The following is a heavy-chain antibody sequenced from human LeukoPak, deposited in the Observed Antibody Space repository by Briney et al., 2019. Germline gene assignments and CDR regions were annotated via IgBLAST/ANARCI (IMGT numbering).Heavy chain of an antibody. V-gene: IGHV1-69*05. CDR2: IIPIFGTA. CDR1: GGTFSSYA. J-gene: IGHJ6*03. Sequence: SVKVSCKASGGTFSSYAISWVRQAPGQGLEWMGGIIPIFGTANYAQKFQGRVTITTDESTSTAYMELSSLRSEDTAVYYCARGPYNWNYEGDCYYYYMDVWGKGTTVTVSS. CDR3: ARGPYNWNYEGDCYYYYMDV. D-gene: IGHD1-7*01.